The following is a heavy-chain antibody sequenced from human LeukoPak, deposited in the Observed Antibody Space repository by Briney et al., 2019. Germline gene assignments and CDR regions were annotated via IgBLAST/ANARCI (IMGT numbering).Heavy chain of an antibody. Sequence: ASETLSLTCTVSGGSISRYFWSWIRQPAGKGLEWIGRIYSSGSTNYSPSLKSRAIVSVGTSKNQFSLKLTSVTAADTAVYYCARDLSNGLTYSPFDYWGQGTLVTVSS. CDR2: IYSSGST. J-gene: IGHJ4*02. V-gene: IGHV4-4*07. CDR3: ARDLSNGLTYSPFDY. CDR1: GGSISRYF. D-gene: IGHD2-8*01.